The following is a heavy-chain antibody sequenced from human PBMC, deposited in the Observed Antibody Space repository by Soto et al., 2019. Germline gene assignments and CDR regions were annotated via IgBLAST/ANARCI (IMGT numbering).Heavy chain of an antibody. D-gene: IGHD2-8*02. CDR1: GGSISSYY. CDR2: IYHSGST. CDR3: ARDKITGLFDY. Sequence: SETLSLTYTVSGGSISSYYWSWIRQPPGKGLEWIGEIYHSGSTNYNPSLKSRVTISVDTSKNQFSLKLTSVTAADTAVYYCARDKITGLFDYWGQGTLVTVSS. V-gene: IGHV4-59*12. J-gene: IGHJ4*02.